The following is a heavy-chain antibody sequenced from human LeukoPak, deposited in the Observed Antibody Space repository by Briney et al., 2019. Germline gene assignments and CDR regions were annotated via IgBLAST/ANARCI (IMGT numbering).Heavy chain of an antibody. Sequence: GGSLRLSCAASGFTLSSFSMNWVRQAPGKGLEWVSYIGRGSDIIHYADSVKGRFTISRDDAKNSLYLQMNSLRDEDTAVYYRARAPRGADNWFDPWGQGTLVTVSS. CDR1: GFTLSSFS. CDR2: IGRGSDII. V-gene: IGHV3-48*02. J-gene: IGHJ5*02. D-gene: IGHD3-10*01. CDR3: ARAPRGADNWFDP.